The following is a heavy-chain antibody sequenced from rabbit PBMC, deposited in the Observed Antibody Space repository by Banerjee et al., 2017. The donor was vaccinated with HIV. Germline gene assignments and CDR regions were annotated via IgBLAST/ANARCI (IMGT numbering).Heavy chain of an antibody. J-gene: IGHJ4*01. Sequence: QEQLVESGGGLVQPEGSLTLTCKASGSDFSSNAMCWVRQAPGKGLELIACINTISGDTVYATWAKGRFTISKASWTTVTLQMTSLTAADTASYFCARDLAGVIGWNFNLWGQGTLVTVS. CDR2: INTISGDT. V-gene: IGHV1S45*01. D-gene: IGHD4-1*01. CDR3: ARDLAGVIGWNFNL. CDR1: GSDFSSNA.